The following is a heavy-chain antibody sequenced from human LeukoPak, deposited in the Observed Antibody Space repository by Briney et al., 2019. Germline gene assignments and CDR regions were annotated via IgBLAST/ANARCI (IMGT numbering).Heavy chain of an antibody. CDR2: IRSKANSYAT. Sequence: GGSLRLSCAASGFTFSSYGMHWVRQASGKGLEWVGRIRSKANSYATAYAASVKGGFTISRDDSKNTAYLQMNSLKTEDTAVYYCVLVVVVAATQVRMDVWGQGTTVTVSS. D-gene: IGHD2-15*01. J-gene: IGHJ6*02. V-gene: IGHV3-73*01. CDR1: GFTFSSYG. CDR3: VLVVVVAATQVRMDV.